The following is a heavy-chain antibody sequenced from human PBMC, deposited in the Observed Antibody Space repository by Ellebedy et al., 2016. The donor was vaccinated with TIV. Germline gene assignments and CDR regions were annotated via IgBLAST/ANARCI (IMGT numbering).Heavy chain of an antibody. CDR3: ARNVDYRFDY. CDR2: INSDGSTI. Sequence: GESLKISCAASGITFSSSCMHWVRQAPGKGLVWVSRINSDGSTINYADSVKGRFTITRDNAKNTLYLQMNSLRAEDTAVYYCARNVDYRFDYWGQGTLVTVSS. D-gene: IGHD4-11*01. V-gene: IGHV3-74*01. J-gene: IGHJ4*02. CDR1: GITFSSSC.